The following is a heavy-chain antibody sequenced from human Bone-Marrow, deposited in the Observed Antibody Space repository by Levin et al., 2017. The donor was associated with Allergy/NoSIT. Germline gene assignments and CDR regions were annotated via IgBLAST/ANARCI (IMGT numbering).Heavy chain of an antibody. D-gene: IGHD2-15*01. J-gene: IGHJ6*02. CDR3: AKWAGGSCRRARSCYYYGMDV. CDR1: GFTFSSYG. V-gene: IGHV3-30*18. CDR2: ISYDGSNK. Sequence: GGSLRLSCAASGFTFSSYGMHWVRQAPGKGLEWVAVISYDGSNKYYADSVKGRFTISRDNSKNTLYLQMNSLRAEDTAVYYCAKWAGGSCRRARSCYYYGMDVWGQGTTVTVSS.